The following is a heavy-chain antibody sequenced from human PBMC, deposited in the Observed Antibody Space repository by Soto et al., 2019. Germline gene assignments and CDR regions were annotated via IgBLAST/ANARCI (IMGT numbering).Heavy chain of an antibody. V-gene: IGHV1-8*01. D-gene: IGHD6-6*01. CDR1: GYTFTSYD. J-gene: IGHJ4*02. CDR2: MNPNSGNT. CDR3: ARVYSTTTRIAANGY. Sequence: QVQLVQSGAEVKKPGASVKVSCKASGYTFTSYDINWVRQATGQGLEWTGSMNPNSGNTGYAQKFQGRVTMTRNPSISTAYMELSSLRSEDTAVYYCARVYSTTTRIAANGYWGQGTLVTVSS.